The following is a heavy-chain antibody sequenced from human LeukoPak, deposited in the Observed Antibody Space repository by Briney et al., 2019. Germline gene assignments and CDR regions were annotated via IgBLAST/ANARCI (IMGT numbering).Heavy chain of an antibody. CDR1: GFTFSDYY. CDR3: ARKARGVFTPMDY. Sequence: PGGSLRLSCAASGFTFSDYYMSWIRQAPGKGLEWVSYISSSSSYTNYADSVKGRFTISRDNAKNSLYLQMNSLRAEGTAVYYCARKARGVFTPMDYWGQGTLVTVSS. CDR2: ISSSSSYT. J-gene: IGHJ4*02. V-gene: IGHV3-11*03. D-gene: IGHD3-10*01.